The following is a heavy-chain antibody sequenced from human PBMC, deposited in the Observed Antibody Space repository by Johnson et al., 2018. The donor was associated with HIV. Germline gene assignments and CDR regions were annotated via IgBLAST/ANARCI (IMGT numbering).Heavy chain of an antibody. CDR1: GFTFSDYY. V-gene: IGHV3-23*04. D-gene: IGHD3-10*01. CDR3: AKDSGNYGDNVFDI. Sequence: VQLVESGGGVVQPGGSLRLSCAASGFTFSDYYMSWIRQAPGKGLEWVSAISGSGMRAYYGDSVKGQFTISRDNSKNTLYLQMKNLTAEDTAIYFCAKDSGNYGDNVFDIWGQGTTDTVSS. CDR2: ISGSGMRA. J-gene: IGHJ3*02.